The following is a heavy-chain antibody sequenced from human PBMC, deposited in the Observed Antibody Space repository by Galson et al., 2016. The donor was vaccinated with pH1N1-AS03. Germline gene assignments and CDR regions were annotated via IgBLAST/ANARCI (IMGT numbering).Heavy chain of an antibody. J-gene: IGHJ4*02. CDR1: GALINTQY. V-gene: IGHV4-59*11. CDR2: IYYTGST. Sequence: ETLSLTCSVSGALINTQYWSWIRQAPGRGLEWIGYIYYTGSTIYNPSLQSRVAITVDTSKNQFSLQLTSVTAADTAVYYCARLTSNWGSGDYWGQGTLVTVSS. D-gene: IGHD7-27*01. CDR3: ARLTSNWGSGDY.